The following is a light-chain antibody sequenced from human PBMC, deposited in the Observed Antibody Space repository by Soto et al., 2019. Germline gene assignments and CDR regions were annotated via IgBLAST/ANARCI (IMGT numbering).Light chain of an antibody. J-gene: IGLJ3*02. Sequence: QSVLTQPPSASGTPGQRVTISCSGSSSNIGYNYVYWYQQLPATAPKLLIYKNDQRPSGVPDRFSGSKSGTSASLAISGLRSEDEADYSCAAWDDSLSGWVFGGGTKLTVL. V-gene: IGLV1-47*01. CDR1: SSNIGYNY. CDR3: AAWDDSLSGWV. CDR2: KND.